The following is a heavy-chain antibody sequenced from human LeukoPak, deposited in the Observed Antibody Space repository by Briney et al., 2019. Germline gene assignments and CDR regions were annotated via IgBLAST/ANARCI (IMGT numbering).Heavy chain of an antibody. CDR1: GGSISSSSYY. CDR2: IYYSGST. D-gene: IGHD6-13*01. CDR3: ASTGYSSRWYFAGSYYYYYGMDV. J-gene: IGHJ6*02. Sequence: PSETLSLTCTVSGGSISSSSYYWGWIRQPPGKGLEWIGSIYYSGSTYYNPSLKSRVTISVDTSKNQFSLKPSSVTAADTAVYYCASTGYSSRWYFAGSYYYYYGMDVWGQGTTVTVSS. V-gene: IGHV4-39*07.